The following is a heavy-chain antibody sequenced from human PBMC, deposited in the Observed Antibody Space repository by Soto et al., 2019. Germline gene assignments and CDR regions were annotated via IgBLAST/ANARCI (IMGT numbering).Heavy chain of an antibody. CDR3: ASVGSGGYYGPPATRNWFDP. D-gene: IGHD3-10*01. CDR2: INHSGST. CDR1: GGSFRGYY. J-gene: IGHJ5*02. V-gene: IGHV4-34*01. Sequence: PSESLSLTCAVYGGSFRGYYWSWIRQPPGKGLEWIGEINHSGSTNYNPSLKSRVTRSVDTSKNQFSLKLSSVTAADTAVYYCASVGSGGYYGPPATRNWFDPWGQGTWVTVSS.